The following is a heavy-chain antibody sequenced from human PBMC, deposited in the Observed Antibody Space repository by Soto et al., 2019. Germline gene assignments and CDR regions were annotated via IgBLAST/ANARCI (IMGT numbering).Heavy chain of an antibody. CDR2: IYHTGST. Sequence: QVQLQESGPGLVKPSETLSLTCTVSGGSIFSYYWSWIRQSPGKGLEWIGYIYHTGSTNYYPSFKSRATLSIDTSKNQISRTLTSVTAADTAVYYCARYDDAFDYWGQGTLVTVSS. V-gene: IGHV4-4*08. D-gene: IGHD5-12*01. CDR1: GGSIFSYY. CDR3: ARYDDAFDY. J-gene: IGHJ4*02.